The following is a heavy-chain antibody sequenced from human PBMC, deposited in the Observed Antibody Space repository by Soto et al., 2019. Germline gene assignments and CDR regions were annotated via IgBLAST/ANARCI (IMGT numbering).Heavy chain of an antibody. J-gene: IGHJ5*02. Sequence: QVQLQESGPGLVKPSQTLSLTCTVSGGSISSGDYYWSWIRQPPGKGLEWIGYIYDSGSTYYNPSLKSRLTISVATSKHQFSLRLNSVTAADTAVYYCARGGHCSGGSCYTWFDPWGQGTLVTVSS. V-gene: IGHV4-30-4*01. CDR3: ARGGHCSGGSCYTWFDP. D-gene: IGHD2-15*01. CDR2: IYDSGST. CDR1: GGSISSGDYY.